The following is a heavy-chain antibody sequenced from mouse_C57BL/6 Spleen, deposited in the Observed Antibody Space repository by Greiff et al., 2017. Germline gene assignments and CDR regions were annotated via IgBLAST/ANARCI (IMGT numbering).Heavy chain of an antibody. J-gene: IGHJ3*01. Sequence: VQLQQSGPELVKPGASVKISCTASGYSFTGYYMNWVKQSPEKSLEWIGEINPSTGGTTYNQKFKAKATLTVDKSSSTAYMQLKGLTSEDSAVYYCARRDSDYAGIAYWGQGTLVTVSA. CDR1: GYSFTGYY. CDR2: INPSTGGT. CDR3: ARRDSDYAGIAY. D-gene: IGHD6-5*01. V-gene: IGHV1-42*01.